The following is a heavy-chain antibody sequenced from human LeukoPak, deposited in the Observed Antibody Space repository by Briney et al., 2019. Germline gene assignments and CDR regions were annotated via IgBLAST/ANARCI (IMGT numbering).Heavy chain of an antibody. V-gene: IGHV3-53*01. J-gene: IGHJ3*02. Sequence: GGSLRLSCAASGFSVSSNYMSWVRQAPGKGLEWVSVIYSGGSTYYADSVKGRFTISRDNSKNTLYLQMNSLRAEDTAVYYCARDFPLYYYDSSGAFDIWGQGTMVTVSS. CDR3: ARDFPLYYYDSSGAFDI. CDR2: IYSGGST. CDR1: GFSVSSNY. D-gene: IGHD3-22*01.